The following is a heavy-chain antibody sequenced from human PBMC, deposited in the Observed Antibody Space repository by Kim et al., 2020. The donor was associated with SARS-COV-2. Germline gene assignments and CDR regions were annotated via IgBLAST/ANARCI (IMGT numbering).Heavy chain of an antibody. D-gene: IGHD3-16*01. CDR2: ISYDGSNK. Sequence: GGSLRLSCAASGFTFSSYAMHWVRQAPGKGLEWVAVISYDGSNKYYADSVKGRFTISRDNSKNTLYLQMNSLRAEDTAVYYCARDLAFGGVDWGQGTLVTVSS. CDR1: GFTFSSYA. V-gene: IGHV3-30-3*01. J-gene: IGHJ4*02. CDR3: ARDLAFGGVD.